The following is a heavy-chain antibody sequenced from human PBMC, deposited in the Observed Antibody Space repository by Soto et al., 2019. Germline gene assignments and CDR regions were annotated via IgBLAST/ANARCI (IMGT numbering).Heavy chain of an antibody. CDR1: GYSFTSYG. CDR3: ARDMGFGLSDY. Sequence: GASVKVSCKASGYSFTSYGISWVRQAPGQGLEWMGWINAGNGNTKYSQKFLGRVTITRDTSASTAYMELSSLRSEDTAVYYCARDMGFGLSDYWGQGILVTVSS. CDR2: INAGNGNT. V-gene: IGHV1-3*01. J-gene: IGHJ4*02. D-gene: IGHD3-10*01.